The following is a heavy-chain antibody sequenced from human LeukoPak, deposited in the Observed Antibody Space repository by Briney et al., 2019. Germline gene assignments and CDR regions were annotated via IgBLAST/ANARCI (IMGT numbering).Heavy chain of an antibody. J-gene: IGHJ6*03. D-gene: IGHD3-10*01. CDR1: GGSISSSSYY. V-gene: IGHV4-39*01. CDR2: IYYSGST. Sequence: PSETLSLTCTVSGGSISSSSYYWGWIRQPPGKGLEWIGSIYYSGSTYYNPSLKSRVTISVDTSKNQFSLKLSSVTAADTAVYYCARFYGSGSFYYYYYYYMDVWGKGTTVTISS. CDR3: ARFYGSGSFYYYYYYYMDV.